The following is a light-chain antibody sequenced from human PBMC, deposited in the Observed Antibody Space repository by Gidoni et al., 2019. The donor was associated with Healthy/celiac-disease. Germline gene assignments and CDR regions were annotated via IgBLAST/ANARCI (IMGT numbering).Light chain of an antibody. CDR3: QQYYSTPWT. CDR2: WAS. V-gene: IGKV4-1*01. Sequence: DLVITQSPDSPAVSLGERATINCKSSQSVLYSSNNKNYLAWYQQKPGQPPKLLIYWASTRESGVPDRFSGSGSGTDFTLTISSLQAEDVAVYYCQQYYSTPWTFGQGTKVEIK. CDR1: QSVLYSSNNKNY. J-gene: IGKJ1*01.